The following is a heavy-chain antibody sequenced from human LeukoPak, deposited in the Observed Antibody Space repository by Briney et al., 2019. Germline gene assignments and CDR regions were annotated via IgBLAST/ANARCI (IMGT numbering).Heavy chain of an antibody. V-gene: IGHV4-31*03. CDR3: ARGRIPKKLWFGELLTDYFDY. Sequence: SQTLSLTCTVSGGSISSGGCYWSWIRQHPGKGLEWIGYIYYSGSTYYNPSLKSRVTISVDTSKNQFYLKLSSVTAADTAVYYCARGRIPKKLWFGELLTDYFDYWGQGTLVTVSS. CDR2: IYYSGST. J-gene: IGHJ4*02. D-gene: IGHD3-10*01. CDR1: GGSISSGGCY.